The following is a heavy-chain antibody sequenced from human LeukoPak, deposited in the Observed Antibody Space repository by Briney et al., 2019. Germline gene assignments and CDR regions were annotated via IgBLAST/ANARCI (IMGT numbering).Heavy chain of an antibody. D-gene: IGHD6-19*01. CDR1: GFTFSSYA. Sequence: GGSLRLSCAASGFTFSSYAMSWVRQAPGKGLEWVSAIGGSGVNTYYADSVKGRFTISRDNSKNTLYLQMSSLRAEDTAVYYCAKVVSIAVAWDFDYWGQGTLVTVSS. J-gene: IGHJ4*02. CDR2: IGGSGVNT. CDR3: AKVVSIAVAWDFDY. V-gene: IGHV3-23*01.